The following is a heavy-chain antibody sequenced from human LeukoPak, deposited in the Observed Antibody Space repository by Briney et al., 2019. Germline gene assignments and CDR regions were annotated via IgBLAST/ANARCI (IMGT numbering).Heavy chain of an antibody. CDR3: ARADYYYDSSGYYYYYGMDV. D-gene: IGHD3-22*01. Sequence: GGSLRLSCAASGFTFSSYAMHWVRQAPGKGLEWVAVISYDGSNKYYADSVKGRFTISRDNSKNTLYLQMNSLRAEDTAVYYCARADYYYDSSGYYYYYGMDVWGQGTTVTASS. CDR2: ISYDGSNK. CDR1: GFTFSSYA. J-gene: IGHJ6*02. V-gene: IGHV3-30-3*01.